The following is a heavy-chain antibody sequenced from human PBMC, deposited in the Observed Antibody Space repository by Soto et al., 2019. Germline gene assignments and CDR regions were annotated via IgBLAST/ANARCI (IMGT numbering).Heavy chain of an antibody. CDR3: XXXXXXXXXXXXXXXXH. Sequence: EVQLVESGGDLVQPGRSLRLSCAASGFNFDDYAXXXXXXXXXXXXXXXXGISWVGGSIGYADSVKGRFTISRDNAKXXXXXXXXXXXXXXXXXXXXXXXXXXXXXXXXXXXXHWGQGTLVTVSS. CDR1: GFNFDDYA. V-gene: IGHV3-9*01. J-gene: IGHJ4*02. CDR2: ISWVGGSI.